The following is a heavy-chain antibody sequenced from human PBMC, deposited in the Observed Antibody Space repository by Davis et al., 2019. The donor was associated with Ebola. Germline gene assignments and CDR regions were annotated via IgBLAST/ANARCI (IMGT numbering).Heavy chain of an antibody. V-gene: IGHV1-69*04. CDR3: ARDDGDYERLFDY. Sequence: SVKVSCKASGGTFSSYAISWVRQAPGQGLEWMGRIIPILGIANYAQKFQGRVTITADKSTSTAYMELSSLRSEDTAVYYCARDDGDYERLFDYWGQGTLVTVSS. CDR1: GGTFSSYA. D-gene: IGHD4-17*01. J-gene: IGHJ4*02. CDR2: IIPILGIA.